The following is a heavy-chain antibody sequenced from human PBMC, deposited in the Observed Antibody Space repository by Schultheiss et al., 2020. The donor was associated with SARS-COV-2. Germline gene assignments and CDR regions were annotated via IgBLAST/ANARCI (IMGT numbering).Heavy chain of an antibody. CDR3: AKEGRWSIAARPFDY. J-gene: IGHJ4*02. D-gene: IGHD6-6*01. V-gene: IGHV3-66*01. CDR2: IYSGGST. CDR1: GFTVSSNY. Sequence: GGSLRLSCAASGFTVSSNYMSWVRQAPGKGLEWVSVIYSGGSTYYADSVKGRFTISRDNSKNTLYLQMNSLRAEDTAVYYCAKEGRWSIAARPFDYWGQGTLVTVSS.